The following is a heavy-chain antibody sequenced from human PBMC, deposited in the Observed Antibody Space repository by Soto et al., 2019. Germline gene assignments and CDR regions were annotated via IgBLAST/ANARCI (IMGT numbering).Heavy chain of an antibody. J-gene: IGHJ6*03. CDR2: IYYSGST. Sequence: SETLSLTCTVSGGSISSSSYYWGWIRQPPGKGLEWIGSIYYSGSTYYNPSLKSRVTISVDTSKNQFSLKLSSVTAADTAVYYCASSAYGSSQTGYYYYYYMDVWGKGTTVTVSS. CDR3: ASSAYGSSQTGYYYYYYMDV. V-gene: IGHV4-39*01. CDR1: GGSISSSSYY. D-gene: IGHD3-10*01.